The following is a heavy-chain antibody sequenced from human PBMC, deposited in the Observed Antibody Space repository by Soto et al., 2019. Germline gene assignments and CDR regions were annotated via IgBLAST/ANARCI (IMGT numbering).Heavy chain of an antibody. V-gene: IGHV1-24*01. J-gene: IGHJ3*02. Sequence: ASVKVSCKVSGYSLTELSMHWVRQAPGKGLEWMGGFDPEEGETIYAQKFQGRVTMTEDTSTDTAYMELSSLRSDDTAVYYCANDSIIFTGYYRHDAFDIWG. D-gene: IGHD3-9*01. CDR2: FDPEEGET. CDR3: ANDSIIFTGYYRHDAFDI. CDR1: GYSLTELS.